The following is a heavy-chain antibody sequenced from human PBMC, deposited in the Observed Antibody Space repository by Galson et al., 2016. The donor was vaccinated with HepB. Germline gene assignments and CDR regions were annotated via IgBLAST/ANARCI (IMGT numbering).Heavy chain of an antibody. CDR2: ITSGSSYI. V-gene: IGHV3-21*01. D-gene: IGHD2-21*02. CDR1: GFTFSSYA. Sequence: LRLSCAASGFTFSSYAMNWVRQAPGKGLEWVSSITSGSSYISYADSVKGRFTISRDNAKNLLYLQMNSLRAEDTAVYYCARDPTCGGNCLGENYFDYWGQGSLVIVSS. J-gene: IGHJ4*02. CDR3: ARDPTCGGNCLGENYFDY.